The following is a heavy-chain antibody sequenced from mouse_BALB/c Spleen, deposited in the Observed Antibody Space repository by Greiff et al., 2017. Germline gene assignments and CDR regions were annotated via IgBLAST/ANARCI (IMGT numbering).Heavy chain of an antibody. CDR1: GYTFSSYW. D-gene: IGHD6-1*01. Sequence: QVQLQQSGAELMKPGASVKISCKATGYTFSSYWIEWVKQRPGHGLEWIGEILPGSGSTNYNEKFKGKATFTADTSSNTAYMQLSSLTSEDSAVYYCARGYHKGNLDYWGQGTTLTVSS. CDR3: ARGYHKGNLDY. CDR2: ILPGSGST. V-gene: IGHV1-9*01. J-gene: IGHJ2*01.